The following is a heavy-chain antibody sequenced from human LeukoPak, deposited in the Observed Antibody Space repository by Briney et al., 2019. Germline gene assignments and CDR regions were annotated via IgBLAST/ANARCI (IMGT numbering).Heavy chain of an antibody. J-gene: IGHJ3*02. CDR1: GFTFNSYA. D-gene: IGHD3-22*01. Sequence: PGGSLRLSCAASGFTFNSYAMSRVRQAPGKGLEWVSAISGSGGSTYYADSVKGRFTISRDNSKNTLYLQMNSLRAEDTAVYYCAKFITMIVDAFDIWGQGTMVTVSS. V-gene: IGHV3-23*01. CDR2: ISGSGGST. CDR3: AKFITMIVDAFDI.